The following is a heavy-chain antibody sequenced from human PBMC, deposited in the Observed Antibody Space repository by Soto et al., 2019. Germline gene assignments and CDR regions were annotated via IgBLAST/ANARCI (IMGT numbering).Heavy chain of an antibody. CDR2: IIQDGTDT. V-gene: IGHV3-7*01. CDR1: EXTLSRCL. D-gene: IGHD4-17*01. CDR3: ARDPLSYGDYAQTYWYFDL. J-gene: IGHJ2*01. Sequence: GSLLLSCGSSEXTLSRCLMGWVRQAAGRGLELVASIIQDGTDTDYVDSVNCRFAISRDNTKNSLYLQMNSLRADDTAVYYCARDPLSYGDYAQTYWYFDLWGRGTRGTVSS.